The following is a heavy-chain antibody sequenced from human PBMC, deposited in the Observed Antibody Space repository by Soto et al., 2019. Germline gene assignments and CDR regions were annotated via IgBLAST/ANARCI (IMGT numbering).Heavy chain of an antibody. CDR2: ISYDGNTK. CDR3: AKRMTAVQHFDF. D-gene: IGHD6-13*01. V-gene: IGHV3-30*18. CDR1: GFSFSSYG. J-gene: IGHJ4*02. Sequence: GGSLRLSCAASGFSFSSYGMHWVRQAPGKGLEWVALISYDGNTKYYADSVKGRFTISRDNSKNMLYLQMNSLRAEDTAVYYCAKRMTAVQHFDFWGQGTLVTVSS.